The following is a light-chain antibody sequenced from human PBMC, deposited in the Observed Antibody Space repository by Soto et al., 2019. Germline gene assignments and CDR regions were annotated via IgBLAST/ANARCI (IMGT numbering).Light chain of an antibody. CDR3: FSYTSSGTYV. V-gene: IGLV2-14*01. Sequence: SVLTQPASVSGSPGQSITISCTGTSSDVGNYKYVSWYQQHPGKAPKLMIYEVSNRPSGVSNRFSGSESGNTASLTISGLQAEDETDYYCFSYTSSGTYVFGTGTKVTVL. CDR1: SSDVGNYKY. CDR2: EVS. J-gene: IGLJ1*01.